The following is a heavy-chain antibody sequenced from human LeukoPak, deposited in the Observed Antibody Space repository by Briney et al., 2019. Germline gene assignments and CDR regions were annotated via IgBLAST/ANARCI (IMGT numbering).Heavy chain of an antibody. V-gene: IGHV3-30-3*01. D-gene: IGHD2-15*01. Sequence: GGSLRLSCAASGFTFSSYAMHWVRQAPGKGLEWVAVISYDGSNKYYADSVKGRFTISRDNSMNTLYLQMNSLRAEDTAVYYCARSGRGLLDAFDIWGQGTMVTVSS. CDR3: ARSGRGLLDAFDI. CDR1: GFTFSSYA. J-gene: IGHJ3*02. CDR2: ISYDGSNK.